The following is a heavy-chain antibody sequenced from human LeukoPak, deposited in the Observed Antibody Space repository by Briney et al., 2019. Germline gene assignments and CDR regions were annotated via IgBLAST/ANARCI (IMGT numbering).Heavy chain of an antibody. D-gene: IGHD1-14*01. Sequence: GSSVKVSCKASGGTFSSYTITWVRQAPGQGLEWMGRIIPILGKPNYVQMFQGRVTITADKSTSTAYMELSSLRSEDTAVYYCFGNYYGMDVWGQGTTVTVSS. J-gene: IGHJ6*02. CDR3: FGNYYGMDV. CDR2: IIPILGKP. V-gene: IGHV1-69*02. CDR1: GGTFSSYT.